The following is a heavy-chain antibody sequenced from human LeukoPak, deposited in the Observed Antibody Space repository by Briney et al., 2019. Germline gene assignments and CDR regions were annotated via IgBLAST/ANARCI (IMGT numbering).Heavy chain of an antibody. CDR1: GGSFSGYY. CDR2: INHSGST. V-gene: IGHV4-34*01. Sequence: SETLSLTCAVYGGSFSGYYWSWIRQPPGKGLEWIGEINHSGSTNYNPSLKSRVTISVDTSKNQFSLKLSSVTAADTAVYYCARALGYCSSISCYEGYYYYGMDVWGQGTTVTVSS. J-gene: IGHJ6*02. D-gene: IGHD2-2*01. CDR3: ARALGYCSSISCYEGYYYYGMDV.